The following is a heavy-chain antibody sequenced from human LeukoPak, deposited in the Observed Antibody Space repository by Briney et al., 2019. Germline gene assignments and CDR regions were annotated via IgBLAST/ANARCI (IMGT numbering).Heavy chain of an antibody. V-gene: IGHV4-59*08. D-gene: IGHD3-10*01. CDR2: SYYCGST. J-gene: IGHJ4*02. CDR3: GRYYGSGSGYFDY. CDR1: GGSISRYY. Sequence: PPETLSLSCTVSGGSISRYYWSWIREPPGPRLEWCGYSYYCGSTTYNTPLMSRRVISVDTSKNQLSLQMSSVTAADTAVYYCGRYYGSGSGYFDYWGQGTLVTVSS.